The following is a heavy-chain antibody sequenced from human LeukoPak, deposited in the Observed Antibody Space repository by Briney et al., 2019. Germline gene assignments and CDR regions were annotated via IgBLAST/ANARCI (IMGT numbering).Heavy chain of an antibody. V-gene: IGHV3-49*04. CDR2: IRGKPYGETT. J-gene: IGHJ4*02. CDR3: TRGSDTIFGVARDGFDS. D-gene: IGHD3-3*01. CDR1: GFTFDDYA. Sequence: PGGSLRLSCAASGFTFDDYAMSWVRQAPGKGLEWVGFIRGKPYGETTEYAASVQGRFTISRDDFERTTYLQLNSLKTEDTGVYYCTRGSDTIFGVARDGFDSWGQGTLDTVSS.